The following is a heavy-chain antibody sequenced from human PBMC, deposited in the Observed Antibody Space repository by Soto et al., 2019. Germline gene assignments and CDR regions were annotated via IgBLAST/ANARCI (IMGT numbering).Heavy chain of an antibody. CDR3: AKDRHYDYVWGSYRSSAFDY. CDR1: VFTFSSYA. Sequence: GSLRLSCAASVFTFSSYAMSWVRQAPGKGLEWVSAISGSGGSTYYADSVKGRFTISRDNSKNTLYLQMNSLRAEDTAVYYCAKDRHYDYVWGSYRSSAFDYWGQGTLVTVSS. D-gene: IGHD3-16*02. CDR2: ISGSGGST. J-gene: IGHJ4*02. V-gene: IGHV3-23*01.